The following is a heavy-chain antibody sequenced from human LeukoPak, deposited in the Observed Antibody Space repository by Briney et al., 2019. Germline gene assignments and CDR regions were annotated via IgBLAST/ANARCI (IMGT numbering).Heavy chain of an antibody. V-gene: IGHV3-30*02. J-gene: IGHJ2*01. CDR2: IRSDESKK. CDR1: GFTFINHG. Sequence: GGSLRLSCAASGFTFINHGMHWVRQAPGKGLEWVAVIRSDESKKYYGDSVKGRFTISRDNSKNTLYLQMHSLRPEDTAVYYCAKDRISRYSGDGFWLLDLWGRGSRVTVSS. CDR3: AKDRISRYSGDGFWLLDL. D-gene: IGHD1-26*01.